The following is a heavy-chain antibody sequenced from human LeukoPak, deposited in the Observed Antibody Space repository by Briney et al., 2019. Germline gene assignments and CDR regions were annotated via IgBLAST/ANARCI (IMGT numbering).Heavy chain of an antibody. V-gene: IGHV4-4*07. CDR2: IYTSGST. CDR1: GGSISSYY. D-gene: IGHD3-3*01. CDR3: ARDRYDFWSGDVDYFDY. J-gene: IGHJ4*02. Sequence: PSETLSLTCTVSGGSISSYYWSWIRQPAGKGLEWIGRIYTSGSTNYNPSLKSRVTMSVDTSKNQFSLKLSSVCAADTAVYYCARDRYDFWSGDVDYFDYSGEGSLVTVSS.